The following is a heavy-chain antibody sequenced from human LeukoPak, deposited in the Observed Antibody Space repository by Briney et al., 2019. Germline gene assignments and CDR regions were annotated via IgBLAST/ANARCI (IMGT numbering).Heavy chain of an antibody. CDR1: GYTFTGHY. CDR2: INPNSGDT. D-gene: IGHD4-17*01. J-gene: IGHJ4*02. Sequence: ASVKVSCKASGYTFTGHYLHWVRQAPGQGLEWMGWINPNSGDTNFAQKFQGSATMTSDTSISTAYRELSRLTSDDTAVYYCARQYGDYALYFDYWGQGSLVTVSS. CDR3: ARQYGDYALYFDY. V-gene: IGHV1-2*02.